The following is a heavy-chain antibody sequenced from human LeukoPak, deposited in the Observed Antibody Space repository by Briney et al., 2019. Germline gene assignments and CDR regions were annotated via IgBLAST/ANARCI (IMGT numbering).Heavy chain of an antibody. Sequence: SVKVSCKASGGTFSSYAISWVRQAPGQGLEWMGGIIPIFGTANYAQKFQGRVTITADESTSTAYMELSSLRSDDAAVYYCARDGDYYGSGSDYFGYYGMDVWGQGTTVTVSS. CDR1: GGTFSSYA. J-gene: IGHJ6*02. V-gene: IGHV1-69*13. CDR3: ARDGDYYGSGSDYFGYYGMDV. CDR2: IIPIFGTA. D-gene: IGHD3-10*01.